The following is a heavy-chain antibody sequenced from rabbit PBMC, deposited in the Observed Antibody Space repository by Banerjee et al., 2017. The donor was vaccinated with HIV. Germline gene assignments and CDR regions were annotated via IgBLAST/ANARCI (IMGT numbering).Heavy chain of an antibody. CDR2: IYTGDGNT. J-gene: IGHJ3*01. D-gene: IGHD4-1*01. CDR1: GFSFGSSYW. Sequence: QEQRVESGGGLVTLGGSLKLSCTASGFSFGSSYWICWVRQAPGKGLEWIACIYTGDGNTYYASWAKGRFTISKTSSTTVTLQMTSLTAADTATYFCARRAGARTRLDLWGQGTLVTVS. CDR3: ARRAGARTRLDL. V-gene: IGHV1S45*01.